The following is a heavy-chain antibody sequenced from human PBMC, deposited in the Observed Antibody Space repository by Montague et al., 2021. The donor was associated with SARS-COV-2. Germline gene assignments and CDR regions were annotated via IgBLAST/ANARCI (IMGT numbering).Heavy chain of an antibody. CDR2: ISDSGST. D-gene: IGHD3-22*01. Sequence: SETLSLTCTVSGGSLNNYFWSWIRQPPEKGLEWAGYISDSGSTKYNPSLQSRVTISVDTARNQFSLKLLSVTAADTAFYYCARVDSSGPGEYWGQGILVSVSS. J-gene: IGHJ4*02. CDR3: ARVDSSGPGEY. CDR1: GGSLNNYF. V-gene: IGHV4-59*08.